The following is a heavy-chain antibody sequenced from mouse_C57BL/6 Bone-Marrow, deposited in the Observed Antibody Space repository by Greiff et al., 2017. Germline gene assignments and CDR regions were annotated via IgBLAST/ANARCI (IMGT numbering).Heavy chain of an antibody. D-gene: IGHD1-1*01. V-gene: IGHV1-50*01. CDR1: GYTFTSYW. Sequence: QVQLQQPGAELVKPGASVKLSCKASGYTFTSYWMQWVKQRPGQGLEWIGEIDPSDSYTNYNQKFKGKATLTVDTSSSTAYMPLSSLTSEDSAVYYCAREVYYGSSFPFAYWGQGTLVTVSA. CDR3: AREVYYGSSFPFAY. CDR2: IDPSDSYT. J-gene: IGHJ3*01.